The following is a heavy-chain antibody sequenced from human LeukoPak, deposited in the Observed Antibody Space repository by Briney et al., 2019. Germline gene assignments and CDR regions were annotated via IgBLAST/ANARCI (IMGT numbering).Heavy chain of an antibody. V-gene: IGHV4-59*01. CDR1: GGSISNYY. CDR3: ARDSRDYGSGSYWDV. CDR2: ITGAIYFSGSN. D-gene: IGHD3-10*01. J-gene: IGHJ6*02. Sequence: SETLSLTCTVSGGSISNYYWNWIRQPPGKGLEWIGYITGAIYFSGSNNYDPSLKSRVTISVDTSKNQFSLTLSSVTAADTAVYYCARDSRDYGSGSYWDVWGQGTTVTVSS.